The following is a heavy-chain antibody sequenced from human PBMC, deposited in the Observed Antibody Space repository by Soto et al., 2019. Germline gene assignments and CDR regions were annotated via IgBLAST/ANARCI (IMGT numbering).Heavy chain of an antibody. V-gene: IGHV4-59*01. CDR1: GGSISSYY. J-gene: IGHJ4*02. CDR2: IYYSGST. D-gene: IGHD3-10*01. Sequence: SETLSLTCTVSGGSISSYYWSWIRQPPGKGLEWIGYIYYSGSTNCNPSLKSRVTISVDTSKNTAFLQMNALRHEDTAVYFCAKDSGWPILNFDNWGQGTPVTVSS. CDR3: AKDSGWPILNFDN.